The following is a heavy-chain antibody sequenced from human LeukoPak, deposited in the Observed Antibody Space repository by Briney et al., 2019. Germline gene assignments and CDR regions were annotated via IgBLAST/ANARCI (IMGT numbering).Heavy chain of an antibody. CDR1: GFTFSSYA. J-gene: IGHJ4*02. CDR2: ISGSGGST. Sequence: QTGGSLRLSCAASGFTFSSYAMSWVRQAPGKGLEWVSVISGSGGSTYYADSVKGRFTISRDNSKNTLYLQMNSLRAEDTAVYYCVRDRLTGYYFDYWGQGTLVTVSS. D-gene: IGHD3-16*01. V-gene: IGHV3-23*01. CDR3: VRDRLTGYYFDY.